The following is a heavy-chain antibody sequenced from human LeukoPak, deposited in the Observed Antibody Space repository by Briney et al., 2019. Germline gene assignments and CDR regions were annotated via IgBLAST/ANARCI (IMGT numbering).Heavy chain of an antibody. Sequence: GGSLRLSCAASGFTFSSYEMNWVRLAPGKGREGVSYISGSGSTIYYADSVKGRFTISRDNAKNSLYLQMNSLKTEDTAMYYCVRGMGYTSGTEIFDDWGQGTLVTVSS. CDR1: GFTFSSYE. CDR2: ISGSGSTI. V-gene: IGHV3-48*03. J-gene: IGHJ4*02. CDR3: VRGMGYTSGTEIFDD. D-gene: IGHD3-10*01.